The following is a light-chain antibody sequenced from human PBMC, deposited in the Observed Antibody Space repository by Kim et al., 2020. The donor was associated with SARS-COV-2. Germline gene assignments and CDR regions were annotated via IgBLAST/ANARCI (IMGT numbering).Light chain of an antibody. CDR2: DAS. CDR1: QDITNY. J-gene: IGKJ2*02. CDR3: QQFRT. Sequence: PSSLSASVGDRVTITCQASQDITNYLNWYQQKPGEAPKLLICDASNLETGVPSRFSGSGSGTDFTFTISSLQPEDIATYYCQQFRTFGQGTKLEIK. V-gene: IGKV1-33*01.